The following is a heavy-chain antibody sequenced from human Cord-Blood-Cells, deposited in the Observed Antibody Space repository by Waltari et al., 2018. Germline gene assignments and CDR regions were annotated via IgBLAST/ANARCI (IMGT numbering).Heavy chain of an antibody. J-gene: IGHJ6*02. CDR3: ARDYVTGTITGMDV. D-gene: IGHD1-7*01. CDR1: GSTFSSYA. Sequence: QVQLVQSGAEVKKPGSSVKLSCKASGSTFSSYAISWMRQAPGQGLEWMGGIIPIFGTANYAQKFQGRVTITADESTSTAYMELSSLRSEDTAVYYCARDYVTGTITGMDVWGQGTTVTVSS. V-gene: IGHV1-69*01. CDR2: IIPIFGTA.